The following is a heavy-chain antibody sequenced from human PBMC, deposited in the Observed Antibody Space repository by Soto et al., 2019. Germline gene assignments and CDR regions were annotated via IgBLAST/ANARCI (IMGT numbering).Heavy chain of an antibody. Sequence: EVQLLESGGGFIQPGGSLRLSCAASGFTFSSYAMSWVRQAPGKGLEWVSVISGSGDTTHYADSVKGRFTISRDNSKNTLYLQMNSLRAEDTAVYYCAKPKYSNYMDYWGQGTLGTVST. CDR3: AKPKYSNYMDY. J-gene: IGHJ4*02. CDR2: ISGSGDTT. V-gene: IGHV3-23*01. CDR1: GFTFSSYA. D-gene: IGHD4-4*01.